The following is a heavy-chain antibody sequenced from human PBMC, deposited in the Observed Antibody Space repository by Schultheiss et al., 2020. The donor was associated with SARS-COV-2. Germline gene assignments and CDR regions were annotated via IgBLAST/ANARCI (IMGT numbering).Heavy chain of an antibody. Sequence: GESLKISCKVSEDTFINYWIAWVRQMPGKGLEWMGIIYPGDSDTRYSPSFQGQVTISADKSISTAYLQWSSLKASDTAMYYCARQRYCSSTSCSKGLYYYYGMDVWGQGTTVTVSS. CDR3: ARQRYCSSTSCSKGLYYYYGMDV. D-gene: IGHD2-2*01. CDR1: EDTFINYW. CDR2: IYPGDSDT. J-gene: IGHJ6*02. V-gene: IGHV5-51*01.